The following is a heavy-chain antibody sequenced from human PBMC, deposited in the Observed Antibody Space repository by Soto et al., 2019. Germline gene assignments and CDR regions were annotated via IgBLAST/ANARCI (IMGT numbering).Heavy chain of an antibody. J-gene: IGHJ1*01. CDR2: IIPILGIA. D-gene: IGHD3-22*01. V-gene: IGHV1-69*04. CDR3: LREGYYYDSSGLKEYFQH. Sequence: ASVKVSCKASGGTFSSYTISWVRQAPGQGLEWMGRIIPILGIANYAQKFQGRVTITADKSTSTAYMELSSLRSEDTAVYYCLREGYYYDSSGLKEYFQHWGQGTLVTVSS. CDR1: GGTFSSYT.